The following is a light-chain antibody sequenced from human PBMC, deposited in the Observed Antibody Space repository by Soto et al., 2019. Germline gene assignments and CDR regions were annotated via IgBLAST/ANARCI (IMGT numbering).Light chain of an antibody. CDR2: DAS. J-gene: IGKJ1*01. CDR1: QSIGSW. V-gene: IGKV1-5*01. CDR3: QQYNSYST. Sequence: DIQMTQSPSTLSASVGARVTITCRASQSIGSWLAWYQQKPGKAPKLLIYDASSLESGVPSRFSGSGSGTEFTLTISSLQPDDFATYYCQQYNSYSTFGQGTKVDIK.